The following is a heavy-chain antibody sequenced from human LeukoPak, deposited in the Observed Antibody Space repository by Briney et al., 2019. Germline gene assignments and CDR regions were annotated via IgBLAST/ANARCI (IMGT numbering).Heavy chain of an antibody. J-gene: IGHJ4*02. Sequence: GSLRLSCAASGFTFSTYAMSWVRQAPGKGLEWVSGITNSGGTTYYADSVKGRSTISRDNSKNTLYLQMNSLRAEDTAVYYCAKGSSWAEYWGQGTLVTVSS. CDR1: GFTFSTYA. CDR3: AKGSSWAEY. V-gene: IGHV3-23*01. D-gene: IGHD6-19*01. CDR2: ITNSGGTT.